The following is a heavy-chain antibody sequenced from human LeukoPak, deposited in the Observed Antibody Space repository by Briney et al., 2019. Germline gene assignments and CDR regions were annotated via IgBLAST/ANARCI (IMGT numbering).Heavy chain of an antibody. V-gene: IGHV3-48*04. D-gene: IGHD3-22*01. Sequence: GGSPRLSCEASGFTFSVYGVNWVRQAPGKGLEWISYIGSSSSIKYYADSVKGRFTISRDNAKNSLYLQMNSLRAEDTAVYYCARGVEVVITPPRAFDIWGQGTMVTVSS. CDR3: ARGVEVVITPPRAFDI. J-gene: IGHJ3*02. CDR2: IGSSSSIK. CDR1: GFTFSVYG.